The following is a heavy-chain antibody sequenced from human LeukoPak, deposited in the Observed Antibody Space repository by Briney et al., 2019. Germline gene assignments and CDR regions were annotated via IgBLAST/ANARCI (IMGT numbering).Heavy chain of an antibody. CDR2: ISGSGGST. J-gene: IGHJ6*02. Sequence: GGSLRLSCAASGFTFSSYVMSWVRQAPGKGMEWVSTISGSGGSTYYADSVKGRFTISRDNSKNTLFLQMNSLRAEDTAVYYCARRPAIFMDGVYYSMDVWGQGTTVTVSS. D-gene: IGHD2-2*01. CDR3: ARRPAIFMDGVYYSMDV. V-gene: IGHV3-23*01. CDR1: GFTFSSYV.